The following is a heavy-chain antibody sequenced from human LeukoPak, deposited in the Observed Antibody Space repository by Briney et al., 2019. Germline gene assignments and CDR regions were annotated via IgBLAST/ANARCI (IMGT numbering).Heavy chain of an antibody. CDR2: IYYSGST. CDR1: GGSISSGGYY. Sequence: PSETLSLTCTVSGGSISSGGYYWSWIRQHPGKGLEWIGYIYYSGSTYYNPSLKSRVTISVDTSKSQFSLKLSSVTAADTAVYYCARAGSGTVDHWGQGTLVTVSS. D-gene: IGHD3-10*01. CDR3: ARAGSGTVDH. V-gene: IGHV4-31*03. J-gene: IGHJ4*02.